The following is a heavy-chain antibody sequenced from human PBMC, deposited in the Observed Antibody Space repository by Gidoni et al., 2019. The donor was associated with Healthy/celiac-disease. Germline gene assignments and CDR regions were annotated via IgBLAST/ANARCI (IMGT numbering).Heavy chain of an antibody. CDR3: ARGGIAAAEGLGVQH. J-gene: IGHJ1*01. CDR1: GYPFTSYA. CDR2: INAGNGNT. V-gene: IGHV1-3*01. Sequence: QVQLVQSGAEVKKPGASVKVSCKASGYPFTSYAMHWVRQAPGQRLEWMGWINAGNGNTKYSQKFQGRVTITRDTSASTAYMELSSLRSEDTAVYYCARGGIAAAEGLGVQHWGQGTLVTVSS. D-gene: IGHD6-13*01.